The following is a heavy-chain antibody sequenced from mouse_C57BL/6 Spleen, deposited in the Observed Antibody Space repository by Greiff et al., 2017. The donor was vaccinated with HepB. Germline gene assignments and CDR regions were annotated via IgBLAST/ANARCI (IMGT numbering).Heavy chain of an antibody. V-gene: IGHV1-15*01. J-gene: IGHJ4*01. CDR3: TRRTYRYYAMDY. D-gene: IGHD5-1*01. CDR1: GYTFTDYE. Sequence: QVQLQQSGAELVRPGASVTLSCKASGYTFTDYEMHWVKQTPVHGLEWIGAIDPETGGTAYNQKFKGKAILTADKSSSTAYMELRSLTSEDSAVYYCTRRTYRYYAMDYWGQGTSVTVSS. CDR2: IDPETGGT.